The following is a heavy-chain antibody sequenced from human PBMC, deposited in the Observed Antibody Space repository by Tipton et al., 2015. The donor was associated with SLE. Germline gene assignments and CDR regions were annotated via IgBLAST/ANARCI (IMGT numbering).Heavy chain of an antibody. CDR1: GFTFSSYV. J-gene: IGHJ3*02. V-gene: IGHV3-30*02. CDR3: AGYSGSHTDAFDI. D-gene: IGHD1-26*01. CDR2: IRYDGSNK. Sequence: SLRLSCAVSGFTFSSYVMHWVRQAPGKGLEWVSFIRYDGSNKYYADSVKGRFTVSRDKNTLYLQMNSLRAEDTAVYYCAGYSGSHTDAFDIWGQGTMVTVSS.